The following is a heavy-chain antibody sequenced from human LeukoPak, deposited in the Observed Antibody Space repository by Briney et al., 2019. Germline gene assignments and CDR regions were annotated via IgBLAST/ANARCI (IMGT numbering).Heavy chain of an antibody. CDR1: GGSISSSSYY. V-gene: IGHV4-39*07. CDR2: IYYSGST. Sequence: SETLSLTCTVSGGSISSSSYYWGWLRQPPGTGLEWIGSIYYSGSTYYNPSLKSRVTISVDTSKNQFSLKLSSVTAADTAVYYCASQAAFDIWGQGTMVTVSS. CDR3: ASQAAFDI. J-gene: IGHJ3*02.